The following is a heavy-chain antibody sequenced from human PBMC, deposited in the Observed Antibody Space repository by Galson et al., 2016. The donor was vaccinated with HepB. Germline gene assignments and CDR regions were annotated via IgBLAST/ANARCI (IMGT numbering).Heavy chain of an antibody. J-gene: IGHJ4*02. CDR1: GYTLSGHH. CDR2: INPNTAGT. Sequence: SVKVSCKASGYTLSGHHIHWVRQAPGQGLEWMGRINPNTAGTKFAQKFQGRVTMTSDTSINTAYMELRRLRPDDTAVYFCARGRRVGESYFWDYFDYWGQGTLVTVSS. CDR3: ARGRRVGESYFWDYFDY. D-gene: IGHD1-26*01. V-gene: IGHV1-2*06.